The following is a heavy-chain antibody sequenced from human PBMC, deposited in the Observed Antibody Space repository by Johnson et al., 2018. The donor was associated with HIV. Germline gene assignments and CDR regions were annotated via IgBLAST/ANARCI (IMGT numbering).Heavy chain of an antibody. J-gene: IGHJ3*02. CDR1: GFTFSTYW. CDR2: IKQDGSES. Sequence: VQLVESGGGFVKPGGSLRLSCAASGFTFSTYWMSWVRQAPGKGLEWVGSIKQDGSESYYGDSVKCRFTISSDNAKNSLYLQMHSLRAEDTALYYGAKDYIPYCSSTSCPASAFDIWGQGTMVTVSS. V-gene: IGHV3-7*03. CDR3: AKDYIPYCSSTSCPASAFDI. D-gene: IGHD2-2*01.